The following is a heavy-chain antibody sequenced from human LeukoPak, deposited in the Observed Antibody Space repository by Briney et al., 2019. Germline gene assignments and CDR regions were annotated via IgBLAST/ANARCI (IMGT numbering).Heavy chain of an antibody. CDR1: GFTFSSYA. CDR2: ISGSGGST. Sequence: GGSLRLSCAASGFTFSSYAMSWVRQAPGKGLEWVSSISGSGGSTYYEDSVKGRSTISRDNSKNTLYLQMNSLRAEDTALYYCAKGCTRASCSEGRWFDPWGQGTLVTVSS. CDR3: AKGCTRASCSEGRWFDP. V-gene: IGHV3-23*01. J-gene: IGHJ5*02. D-gene: IGHD2-2*01.